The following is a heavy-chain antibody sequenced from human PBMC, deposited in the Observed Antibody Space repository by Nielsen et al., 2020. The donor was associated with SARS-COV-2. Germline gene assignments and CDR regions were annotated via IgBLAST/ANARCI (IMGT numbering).Heavy chain of an antibody. V-gene: IGHV3-64*04. D-gene: IGHD3-16*01. CDR2: INSHGGST. J-gene: IGHJ4*02. Sequence: GESLKISCSASGFTFSSYAIHWVRQAPGKGLEHVSGINSHGGSTFYTNSVRGRFTISRDNSKNTLYLQMNSLRAEDTAVYFCAKEHLVDRALIMYYFDSWGQGTLVTVSS. CDR3: AKEHLVDRALIMYYFDS. CDR1: GFTFSSYA.